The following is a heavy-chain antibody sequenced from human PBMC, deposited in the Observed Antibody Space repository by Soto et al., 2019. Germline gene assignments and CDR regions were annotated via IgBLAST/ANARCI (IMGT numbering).Heavy chain of an antibody. J-gene: IGHJ6*02. CDR3: ARVRRIAAAGTGPYYYYGMDV. Sequence: GGSLRLSCAASGFTFSSYDMHWVRQATGKGLEWVSAIGTAGDPYYPGSVKGRFTISRENAKNSLYLQMNSLRAGDTAVYCCARVRRIAAAGTGPYYYYGMDVWGQGTTVTVSS. CDR1: GFTFSSYD. V-gene: IGHV3-13*05. D-gene: IGHD6-13*01. CDR2: IGTAGDP.